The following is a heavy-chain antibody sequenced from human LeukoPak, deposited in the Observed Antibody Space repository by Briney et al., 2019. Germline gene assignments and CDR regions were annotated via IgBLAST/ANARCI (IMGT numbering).Heavy chain of an antibody. V-gene: IGHV4-4*07. CDR2: VHTSGST. D-gene: IGHD3-10*01. J-gene: IGHJ4*02. CDR3: AKEGMIRGVIDY. CDR1: RASISPYY. Sequence: SETLSLTCTVSRASISPYYWTWIRQPAGKGLEWIGHVHTSGSTNYNPSLKSRVTMSIDTSTNQFSLKLNSLTAADTAVYYCAKEGMIRGVIDYWGQGALVTVSS.